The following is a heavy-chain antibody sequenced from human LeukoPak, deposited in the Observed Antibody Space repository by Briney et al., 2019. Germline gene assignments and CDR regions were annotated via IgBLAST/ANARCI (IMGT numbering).Heavy chain of an antibody. CDR2: ISYDGSNK. D-gene: IGHD6-6*01. CDR3: ARGEYSSSSDYYYYYMDV. Sequence: GVSLRLSCAASGFTFSSYAMHWVRQAPGKGLEWVAVISYDGSNKYYADSVKGRFTISRDNSKNTLYLQMNSLRAEDTAVYYCARGEYSSSSDYYYYYMDVWGKGTTDTVSS. CDR1: GFTFSSYA. J-gene: IGHJ6*03. V-gene: IGHV3-30*04.